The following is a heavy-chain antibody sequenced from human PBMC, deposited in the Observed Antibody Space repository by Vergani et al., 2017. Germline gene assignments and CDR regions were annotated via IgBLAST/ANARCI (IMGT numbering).Heavy chain of an antibody. V-gene: IGHV3-66*01. CDR2: IYSGGST. D-gene: IGHD1-14*01. J-gene: IGHJ4*02. Sequence: EVQVVETGGGLVQPGGSLRLSCAASGFTFSSNYMGWVRQAPGKGLEWVSVIYSGGSTYYADSVKGRFIISRDNSKNTLYLQMNGLRAEDTAAYYCASSKEPGTFDYWGQGTLVTVSS. CDR1: GFTFSSNY. CDR3: ASSKEPGTFDY.